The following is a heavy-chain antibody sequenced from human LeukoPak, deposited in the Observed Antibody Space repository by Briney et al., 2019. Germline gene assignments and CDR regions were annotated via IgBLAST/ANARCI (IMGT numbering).Heavy chain of an antibody. V-gene: IGHV3-7*01. CDR2: IKQDGSEK. CDR1: GLTFSSYW. D-gene: IGHD6-13*01. CDR3: AREETSSSYYFDY. Sequence: GGSLRLSCAASGLTFSSYWMSWVRQAPGKGLEWVDNIKQDGSEKYYVDSVKGRFTISRDNAKNSLYLQMNSLRAEDTAVYYCAREETSSSYYFDYWGQGTLVTVSS. J-gene: IGHJ4*02.